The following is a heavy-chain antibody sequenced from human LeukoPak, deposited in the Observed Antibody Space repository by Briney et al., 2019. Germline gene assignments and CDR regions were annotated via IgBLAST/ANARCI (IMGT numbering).Heavy chain of an antibody. CDR2: ISGSGGSGSGGSS. Sequence: GGSLRLSCAASGFTFSNYAMSWVRQAPGKGLEWVSAISGSGGSGSGGSSYYADSVKGWFTISRDNSKNTLYLQMNSLRAEDTAVYYCAKECDSSGYCFFDYWGQGTLVTVSS. J-gene: IGHJ4*02. CDR1: GFTFSNYA. V-gene: IGHV3-23*01. CDR3: AKECDSSGYCFFDY. D-gene: IGHD3-22*01.